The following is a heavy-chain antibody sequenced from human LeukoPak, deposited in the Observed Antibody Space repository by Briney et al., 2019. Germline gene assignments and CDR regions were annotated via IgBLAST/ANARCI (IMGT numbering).Heavy chain of an antibody. V-gene: IGHV3-73*01. CDR2: IRSKADSYAT. CDR3: TRPSHSHGTDAFDI. D-gene: IGHD1-14*01. Sequence: GGSLRLSCAASGFTYSGSAMHWVRQASGKGLEWVGRIRSKADSYATAYAASVKGRFTISRDDSENTAYLQMNSLKTEDTAVYYCTRPSHSHGTDAFDIWGQGTMVTVSS. J-gene: IGHJ3*02. CDR1: GFTYSGSA.